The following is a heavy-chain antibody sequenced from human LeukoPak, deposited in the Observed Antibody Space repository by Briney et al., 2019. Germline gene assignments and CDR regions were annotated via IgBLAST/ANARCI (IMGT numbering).Heavy chain of an antibody. CDR2: IKQDGSEK. J-gene: IGHJ4*02. Sequence: GGSLRLSCAASGFTFSSYWISWVRQAPGKGLEWVANIKQDGSEKYYVDSVKGRFTISRDNAKNSLYLQMNSLRAEDTAVYYCARDRAGVFDYWGQGTLVTVSS. CDR3: ARDRAGVFDY. CDR1: GFTFSSYW. D-gene: IGHD6-13*01. V-gene: IGHV3-7*03.